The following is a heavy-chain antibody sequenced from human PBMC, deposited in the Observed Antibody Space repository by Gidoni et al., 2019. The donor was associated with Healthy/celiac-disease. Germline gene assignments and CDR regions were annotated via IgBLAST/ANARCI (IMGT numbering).Heavy chain of an antibody. CDR1: GGSISSGDYY. CDR2: IYYSGST. D-gene: IGHD3-3*01. V-gene: IGHV4-30-4*01. J-gene: IGHJ6*02. Sequence: QVQLHESGPGLVKPSQTLSLTCTVSGGSISSGDYYWSWIRQPPGKGLEWIGYIYYSGSTYYNPSLKSRVTISVDTSKNQFSLKLSSVTAADTAVYYCARDSALVTIFGVVTYGMDVWGQGTTVTVSS. CDR3: ARDSALVTIFGVVTYGMDV.